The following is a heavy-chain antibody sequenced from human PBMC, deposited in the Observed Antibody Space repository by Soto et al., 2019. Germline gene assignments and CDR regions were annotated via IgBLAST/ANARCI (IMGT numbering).Heavy chain of an antibody. Sequence: QVQLQESGPGLVKPSETLSLTCTVSGGSVSSGSYYWSWIRQPPGKGLEWIGYIYYSGSTNYNPSLKSRVTISVDTSMNQFSLKLSSVTAADTAVYYCASTGSGWYFFDYWGQGTLVTVSS. D-gene: IGHD6-19*01. CDR2: IYYSGST. V-gene: IGHV4-61*01. J-gene: IGHJ4*02. CDR3: ASTGSGWYFFDY. CDR1: GGSVSSGSYY.